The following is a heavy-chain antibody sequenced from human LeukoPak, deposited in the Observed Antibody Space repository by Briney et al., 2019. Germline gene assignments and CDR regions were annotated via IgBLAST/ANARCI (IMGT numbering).Heavy chain of an antibody. V-gene: IGHV4-39*07. Sequence: SETLSLTCTVSGGSISSSSYYWGWIRQPPGKGLEWIGSIYHSGSTYYNPSLKSRVTISVDTSKNQFSLKLSSVTAADTAVYYCARRVAAAGTTWFDPWGQGTLVTVSS. CDR1: GGSISSSSYY. CDR3: ARRVAAAGTTWFDP. J-gene: IGHJ5*02. D-gene: IGHD6-13*01. CDR2: IYHSGST.